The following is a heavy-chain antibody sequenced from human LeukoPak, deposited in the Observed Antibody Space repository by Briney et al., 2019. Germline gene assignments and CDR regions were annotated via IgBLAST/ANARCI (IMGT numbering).Heavy chain of an antibody. Sequence: GGSLRLSCAASGFSFSDCYMNWIRQAPGKGLEWVSCISRNSDSIGYADSVKGRFTISRDNAKNSLYLQMNSLRAEDTALYYCAKAAGSGSYYNDVVDYWGQGTLVTVSS. CDR2: ISRNSDSI. CDR3: AKAAGSGSYYNDVVDY. CDR1: GFSFSDCY. J-gene: IGHJ4*02. D-gene: IGHD3-10*01. V-gene: IGHV3-9*01.